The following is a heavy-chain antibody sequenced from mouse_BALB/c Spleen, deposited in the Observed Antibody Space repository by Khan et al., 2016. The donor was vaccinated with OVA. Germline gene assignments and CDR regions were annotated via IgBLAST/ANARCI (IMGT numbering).Heavy chain of an antibody. V-gene: IGHV1-4*01. Sequence: VELVESGAELARPGASVKMSCKASGYTFTSNTMHWLKQRPGLGLEWIGYINPRSSYTNYNQRFKDKATLTADKSSSTAYMQLSSLTSEDSAVYYCARRSTGYAMDYWGQGTSGTVSS. CDR2: INPRSSYT. CDR1: GYTFTSNT. CDR3: ARRSTGYAMDY. J-gene: IGHJ4*01.